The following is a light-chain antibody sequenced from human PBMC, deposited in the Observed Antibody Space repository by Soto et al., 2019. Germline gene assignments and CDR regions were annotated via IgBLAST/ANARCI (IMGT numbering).Light chain of an antibody. CDR1: SSDVGSYNL. Sequence: QSALTQPASVSGSPGQSITISCTGTSSDVGSYNLVSWYQQHPGKAPKLMIYEGSKRPSGVSNRFSGSKSGNTASLTISGLQAEDEADYYCSSFAGSNNFPYVFGTGTKVTV. V-gene: IGLV2-23*03. CDR2: EGS. CDR3: SSFAGSNNFPYV. J-gene: IGLJ1*01.